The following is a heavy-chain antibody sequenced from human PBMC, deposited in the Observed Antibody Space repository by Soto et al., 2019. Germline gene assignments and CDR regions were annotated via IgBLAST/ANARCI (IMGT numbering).Heavy chain of an antibody. CDR2: IWYDGSNK. CDR3: ARDANPLVGATAGGWFDP. CDR1: GFTFSSYG. D-gene: IGHD1-26*01. J-gene: IGHJ5*02. V-gene: IGHV3-33*01. Sequence: PGGSLRLSCAASGFTFSSYGMHWVRQAPGKGLEWVAVIWYDGSNKYYADSVKGRFTISRDNSKNTLYLQMNSLRAEDTAVYYCARDANPLVGATAGGWFDPWGQGTLVTVSS.